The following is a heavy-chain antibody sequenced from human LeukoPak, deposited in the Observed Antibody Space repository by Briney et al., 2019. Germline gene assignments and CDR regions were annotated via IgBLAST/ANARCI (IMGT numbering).Heavy chain of an antibody. J-gene: IGHJ6*02. CDR2: INHSGST. CDR3: ARWGPGRRYSYFPAEYYYYGMDV. V-gene: IGHV4-34*01. D-gene: IGHD5-18*01. Sequence: PSETLSLTCAVYGGSFSGYYWSWIRQPPGKGLEWIGEINHSGSTNYNPSLKSRVTISVDTSKNQFSLKLSSVTAADTAVYYCARWGPGRRYSYFPAEYYYYGMDVWGQGTTVTVSS. CDR1: GGSFSGYY.